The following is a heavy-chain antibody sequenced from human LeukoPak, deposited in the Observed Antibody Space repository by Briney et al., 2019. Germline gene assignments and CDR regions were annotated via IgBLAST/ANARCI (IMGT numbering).Heavy chain of an antibody. Sequence: PGGSLRPSCAASGFTFSTYVMNLVRQAPGQGLGWISYITGNSATIYYADSVRARFTISRENAKNSVYLEMSSLREEDTAEYYCARRAIWGKGSTVSLPS. CDR2: ITGNSATI. CDR1: GFTFSTYV. CDR3: ARRAI. V-gene: IGHV3-48*02. J-gene: IGHJ6*04.